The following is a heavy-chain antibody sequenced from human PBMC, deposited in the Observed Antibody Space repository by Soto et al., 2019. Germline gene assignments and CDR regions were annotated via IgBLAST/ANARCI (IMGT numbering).Heavy chain of an antibody. V-gene: IGHV3-30*03. J-gene: IGHJ3*02. Sequence: ESGGGVVQPGRSLRLSCAASGFTFSSYGMHWVRQAPGKGLEWVAVISYDGSNKYYADSVKGRFTISRDNSKNTLYLQMNSLRAEDTAVYYCATSYYDILTGPGGEGAFDIWGQGTMVTVSS. D-gene: IGHD3-9*01. CDR2: ISYDGSNK. CDR3: ATSYYDILTGPGGEGAFDI. CDR1: GFTFSSYG.